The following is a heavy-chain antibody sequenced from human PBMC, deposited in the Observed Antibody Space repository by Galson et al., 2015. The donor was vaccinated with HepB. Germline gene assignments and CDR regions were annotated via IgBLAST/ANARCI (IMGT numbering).Heavy chain of an antibody. D-gene: IGHD3-22*01. CDR2: IRSKASSYAT. J-gene: IGHJ4*02. Sequence: SLRLSCAASGFTFSGSAMHWVRQTSGKGLEWVGRIRSKASSYATAYAASVKGRFTIFRDDSKSTAHLQMNSLKTEATAVYYCTRICVTIIVVVILDYWGQGTLVTVSS. CDR1: GFTFSGSA. V-gene: IGHV3-73*01. CDR3: TRICVTIIVVVILDY.